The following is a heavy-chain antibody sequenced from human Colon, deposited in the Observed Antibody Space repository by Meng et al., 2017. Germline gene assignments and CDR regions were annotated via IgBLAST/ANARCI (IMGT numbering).Heavy chain of an antibody. CDR1: GFTFINYA. V-gene: IGHV3-23*04. Sequence: VELVESGGGVVQPGGSRRLSCAASGFTFINYAMRWVRQAPGKGLEWVATVNPRGDRTSYADSVKGRFTISRDNSKNTLSLEMNGLRPDDTAVYYCANYGGNPGSRLDCWGQGTLVTVSS. J-gene: IGHJ4*02. D-gene: IGHD4-23*01. CDR2: VNPRGDRT. CDR3: ANYGGNPGSRLDC.